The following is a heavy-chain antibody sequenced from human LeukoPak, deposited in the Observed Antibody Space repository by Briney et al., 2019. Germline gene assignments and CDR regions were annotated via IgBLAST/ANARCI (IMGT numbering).Heavy chain of an antibody. J-gene: IGHJ1*01. CDR3: ARRYRRWLAEYFQH. Sequence: SETLSLTCAVYGGSFSGYYWSWIRQPPGKGLEWIGEINHSGSTNYNPSLKSRVTISVDTSKNQFSLKLSSVTAADTAVYYCARRYRRWLAEYFQHWGQGTLVTVSS. CDR2: INHSGST. V-gene: IGHV4-34*01. CDR1: GGSFSGYY. D-gene: IGHD6-19*01.